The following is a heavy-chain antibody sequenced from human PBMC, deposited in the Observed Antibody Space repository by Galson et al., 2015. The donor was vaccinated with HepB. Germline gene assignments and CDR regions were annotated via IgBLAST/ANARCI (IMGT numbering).Heavy chain of an antibody. CDR1: GISFNIAW. D-gene: IGHD6-13*01. V-gene: IGHV3-15*01. Sequence: CAASGISFNIAWMTWVRQAPGKGLEWVGRILSKGSGGTADYAAPVKGRFIISRDDSKNTVYLQMNSLKTEDTAVYYCTRVRDPSSWSSDTWGQGTLVIVSS. J-gene: IGHJ5*02. CDR2: ILSKGSGGTA. CDR3: TRVRDPSSWSSDT.